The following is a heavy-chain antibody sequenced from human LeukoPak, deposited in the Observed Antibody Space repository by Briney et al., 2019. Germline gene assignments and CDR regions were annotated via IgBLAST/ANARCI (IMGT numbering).Heavy chain of an antibody. V-gene: IGHV3-30-3*01. D-gene: IGHD2-8*02. J-gene: IGHJ5*02. Sequence: PGTSLRLSCAASGFDFSNFALHWVRQAPGKGLEWVAVISTDGSIENYADSVKGRFIISRDNSKNIVHLQMNSLRAEDTAVYYCASGRLYCLSWGQGTLVTVSS. CDR1: GFDFSNFA. CDR3: ASGRLYCLS. CDR2: ISTDGSIE.